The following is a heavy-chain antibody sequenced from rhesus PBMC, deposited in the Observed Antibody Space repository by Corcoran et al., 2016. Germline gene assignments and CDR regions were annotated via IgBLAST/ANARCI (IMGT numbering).Heavy chain of an antibody. V-gene: IGHV4S10*01. CDR3: ARGTMVATN. D-gene: IGHD4-4*01. J-gene: IGHJ4*01. Sequence: QVQLQESGPGVVKLSETLSLTCAVAGGSIRDSYRWRWIPHPPGKGLEWIGYIYGSSTSTNYNPSLKSRVTISKDTSKNQFSLKLSSVTAADTAVYYCARGTMVATNWGQGVLVTVSS. CDR2: IYGSSTST. CDR1: GGSIRDSYR.